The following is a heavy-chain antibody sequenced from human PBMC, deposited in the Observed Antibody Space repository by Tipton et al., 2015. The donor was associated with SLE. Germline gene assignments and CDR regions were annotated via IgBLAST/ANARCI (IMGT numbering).Heavy chain of an antibody. CDR2: IYYSGST. V-gene: IGHV4-34*01. D-gene: IGHD3-22*01. CDR1: GGSFSGYY. CDR3: AKHYYDSSGFFDS. J-gene: IGHJ4*02. Sequence: TLSLTCAVYGGSFSGYYWSWIRQPPGKGLEWIGSIYYSGSTYYNPSLKSRVTISVDTSKNQFSLKLNSVTAADTAVYYCAKHYYDSSGFFDSWGQGTLFTVSS.